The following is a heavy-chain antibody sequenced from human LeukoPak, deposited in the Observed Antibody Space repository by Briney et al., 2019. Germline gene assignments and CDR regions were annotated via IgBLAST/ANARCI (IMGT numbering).Heavy chain of an antibody. V-gene: IGHV3-33*01. CDR3: VREQYGDDDAFDI. J-gene: IGHJ3*02. Sequence: PGGSLRLSCAASGFTFSSYGMHWVRRAPGEGLEWVGVIWYDGSNKYYADSVKGRFTISRDNSKNTLSLQMNSLRAEDTAVYYCVREQYGDDDAFDIWGQGTMVTVSS. CDR2: IWYDGSNK. CDR1: GFTFSSYG. D-gene: IGHD4-17*01.